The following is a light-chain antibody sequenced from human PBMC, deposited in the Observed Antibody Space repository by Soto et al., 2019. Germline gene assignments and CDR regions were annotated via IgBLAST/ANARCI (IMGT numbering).Light chain of an antibody. CDR1: SSNVGDNF. CDR2: DNH. V-gene: IGLV1-51*01. Sequence: QSVLTQPPSVSAAPGQRVTISCSGNSSNVGDNFVSWYQQPPEAAPKLLIYDNHKRPSGIPDRFSGSKSGTSATLGITGLQTGDEADYYCATLDGSLSVVVFGGGTKVTVL. J-gene: IGLJ3*02. CDR3: ATLDGSLSVVV.